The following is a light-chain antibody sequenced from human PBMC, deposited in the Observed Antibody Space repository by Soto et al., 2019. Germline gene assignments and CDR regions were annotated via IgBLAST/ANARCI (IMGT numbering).Light chain of an antibody. CDR1: QSISSW. V-gene: IGKV1-5*01. J-gene: IGKJ1*01. Sequence: DIQISQSPSTLSASVGDRVTITCRASQSISSWLAWYQQKPGKAPKLLIYDASSLESGVPSRFSGSGSGTEFTLTISSLQPDDFATYYCQQYNSYSPWTFGQGTKVDSK. CDR2: DAS. CDR3: QQYNSYSPWT.